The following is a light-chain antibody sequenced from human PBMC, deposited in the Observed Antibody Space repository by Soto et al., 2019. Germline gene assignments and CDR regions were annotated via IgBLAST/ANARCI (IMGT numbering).Light chain of an antibody. Sequence: QSALTQPASVSGSPGQSITISCTGTSSDVGAYNYVSWYRQNPGKAPKLMIYDVSNRPSGVSDRFSGSKSGNTASLTISGLQAEDEADYYCSSYTSSSTYVFGTGTQLTVL. CDR2: DVS. CDR3: SSYTSSSTYV. J-gene: IGLJ1*01. V-gene: IGLV2-14*01. CDR1: SSDVGAYNY.